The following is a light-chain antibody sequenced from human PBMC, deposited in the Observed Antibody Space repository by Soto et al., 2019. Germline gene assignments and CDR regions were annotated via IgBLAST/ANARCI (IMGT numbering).Light chain of an antibody. CDR3: QQYNSYSPTT. CDR1: QSISSW. Sequence: DIQMTQSPSTLSASVGDRVTITCRASQSISSWLAWYQQKPGKAPKLLIYDASSLESGVPSRFSGSGSGTEFTLTISSLQPDDFATYYCQQYNSYSPTTFGGGTKGDIK. J-gene: IGKJ4*01. V-gene: IGKV1-5*01. CDR2: DAS.